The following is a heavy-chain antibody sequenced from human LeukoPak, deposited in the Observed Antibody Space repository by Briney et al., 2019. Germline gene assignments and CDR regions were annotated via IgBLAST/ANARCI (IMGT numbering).Heavy chain of an antibody. CDR3: ATGPSGSYSY. D-gene: IGHD1-26*01. J-gene: IGHJ4*02. CDR1: GYTFTDYY. Sequence: ASVKISCKASGYTFTDYYMHWVQQAPGKGLEWMGRVDPEDGETIYAEKFQGRVTITADTSTDTAYMELSSLRSEDTAVYYCATGPSGSYSYWGQGTLATVSS. CDR2: VDPEDGET. V-gene: IGHV1-69-2*01.